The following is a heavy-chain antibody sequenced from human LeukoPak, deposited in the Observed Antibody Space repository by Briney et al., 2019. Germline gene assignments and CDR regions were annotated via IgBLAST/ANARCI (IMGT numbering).Heavy chain of an antibody. CDR2: LKYVGRND. J-gene: IGHJ5*02. V-gene: IGHV3-33*06. Sequence: PGGSLRLSCAAFGFTSTSYGMHWVRQAPGKGLEWVAVLKYVGRNDFYADSVRGRFTISRDNGQNTLYQQMNSLGAEDRAVYYCAEDSSDRSAYHYSMYWIDPWGQGTLVTVSS. CDR1: GFTSTSYG. D-gene: IGHD4-11*01. CDR3: AEDSSDRSAYHYSMYWIDP.